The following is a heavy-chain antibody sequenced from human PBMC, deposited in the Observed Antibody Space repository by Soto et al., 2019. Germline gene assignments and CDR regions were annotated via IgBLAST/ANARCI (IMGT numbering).Heavy chain of an antibody. D-gene: IGHD1-26*01. CDR2: IYYSGST. Sequence: PSETLSLTCTVSGGSISSYCWSWIRQPPGKGLEWIGYIYYSGSTNYNPSLKSRVTISVDTSKNQFSLKLSSVTAADTAVYYCARGSYYGDWFDPWGQGTLVTVS. CDR3: ARGSYYGDWFDP. J-gene: IGHJ5*02. CDR1: GGSISSYC. V-gene: IGHV4-59*08.